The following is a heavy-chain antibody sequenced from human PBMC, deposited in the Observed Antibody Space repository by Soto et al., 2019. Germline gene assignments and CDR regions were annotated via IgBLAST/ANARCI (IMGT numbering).Heavy chain of an antibody. CDR3: ARVGPGAEGWFSP. J-gene: IGHJ5*02. D-gene: IGHD2-2*01. CDR1: GYTFSNYG. V-gene: IGHV1-18*01. Sequence: QVQLVQSGGEVQRPGASVNVSCKTSGYTFSNYGITWVRQAPGQAVEWLGWISLSSDGTNYAQKYPGRVSMSAKISANTAYMEVRSRRSGDTAVYYCARVGPGAEGWFSPWGEGALGTVAS. CDR2: ISLSSDGT.